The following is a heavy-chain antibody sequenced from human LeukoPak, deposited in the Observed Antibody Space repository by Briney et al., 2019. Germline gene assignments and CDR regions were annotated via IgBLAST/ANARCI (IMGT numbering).Heavy chain of an antibody. CDR3: ARDAMYSSGWSGDY. V-gene: IGHV1-69*05. Sequence: ASVKVSCKASGGTFSSYAISWVRQAPGQGLEWMGGIIPIFGTANYAQKLQGRVTMTTDTSTSTAYMELRSLRSDDTAVYYCARDAMYSSGWSGDYWGQGTLVTVSS. D-gene: IGHD6-19*01. J-gene: IGHJ4*02. CDR2: IIPIFGTA. CDR1: GGTFSSYA.